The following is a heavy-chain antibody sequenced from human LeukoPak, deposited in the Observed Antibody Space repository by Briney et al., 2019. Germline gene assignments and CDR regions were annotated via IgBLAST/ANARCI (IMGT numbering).Heavy chain of an antibody. Sequence: GGSLRLSCAASGFTFSSYWMHWVRHAPGKGLVGVSRINSDESSIIYADSVKGRFTISRDNAKNRLYLQMNSLTAGDTAVYHCARDAIFGDAFDIWGQGTMVTVSS. CDR1: GFTFSSYW. D-gene: IGHD3-3*02. V-gene: IGHV3-74*01. J-gene: IGHJ3*02. CDR2: INSDESSI. CDR3: ARDAIFGDAFDI.